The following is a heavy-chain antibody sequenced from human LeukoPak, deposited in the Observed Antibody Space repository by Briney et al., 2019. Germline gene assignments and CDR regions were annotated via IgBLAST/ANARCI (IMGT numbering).Heavy chain of an antibody. CDR2: VQHSGST. Sequence: SSETLSLTCAVYGGSFSGYYWSWIRQPPGKGLEWIGSVQHSGSTNYNPSLKSRVTISVDTFMNRFSLKLSSVTAADTAVYYCARDRASYYYDTSGDNDYWGQGTWSPSPQ. CDR3: ARDRASYYYDTSGDNDY. V-gene: IGHV4-34*01. J-gene: IGHJ4*02. D-gene: IGHD3-22*01. CDR1: GGSFSGYY.